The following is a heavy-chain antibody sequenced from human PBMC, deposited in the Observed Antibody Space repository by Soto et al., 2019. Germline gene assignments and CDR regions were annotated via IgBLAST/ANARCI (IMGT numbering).Heavy chain of an antibody. CDR2: IYYSGST. CDR1: GGSISSYY. Sequence: ETLSLTCTVSGGSISSYYWSWIRQPPGKGLEWIGYIYYSGSTNYNPSLKSRVTISVDTSKNQFSLKLSSVTAADTAVYYCARVIMITFGGVIDPFFDYWGQGTLVTVSS. D-gene: IGHD3-16*02. V-gene: IGHV4-59*01. J-gene: IGHJ4*02. CDR3: ARVIMITFGGVIDPFFDY.